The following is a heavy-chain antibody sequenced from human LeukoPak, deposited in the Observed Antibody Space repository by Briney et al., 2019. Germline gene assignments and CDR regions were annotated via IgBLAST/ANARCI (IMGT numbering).Heavy chain of an antibody. CDR2: ISYDGSNK. CDR1: GFTFSSYA. V-gene: IGHV3-30*04. CDR3: ARTPQGGDGYSVDY. Sequence: GGSLRLSCAASGFTFSSYAMHWVRQAPGKGLEWVAVISYDGSNKYYADSVKGRFTISRDNSKDTLYLQMNSLRAEDTAVYYCARTPQGGDGYSVDYWGQGTLVTVSS. J-gene: IGHJ4*02. D-gene: IGHD5-24*01.